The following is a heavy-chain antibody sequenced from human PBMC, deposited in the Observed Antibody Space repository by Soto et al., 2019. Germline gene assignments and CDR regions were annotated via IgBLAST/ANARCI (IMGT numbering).Heavy chain of an antibody. J-gene: IGHJ4*02. V-gene: IGHV1-18*01. CDR2: ISAYNGNT. CDR3: ARDFDYDSPYDY. Sequence: ASVKVSCKASGYTFTSYGISWVRQAPGQGPEWMGWISAYNGNTNYAQKLQGRVTMTTDTSTSTAYMELRSLRSDDTAVYYCARDFDYDSPYDYWGQGTLVTVSS. D-gene: IGHD3-22*01. CDR1: GYTFTSYG.